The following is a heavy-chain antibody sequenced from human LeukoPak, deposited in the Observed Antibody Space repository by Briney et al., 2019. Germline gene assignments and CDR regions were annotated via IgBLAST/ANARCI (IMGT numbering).Heavy chain of an antibody. CDR3: ARVSNYYDSSGYHYFDY. CDR2: ISSSSSYI. D-gene: IGHD3-22*01. J-gene: IGHJ4*02. Sequence: GSLRLSCAASGFTFSSYSMNWVRQAPGKGLEWVSSISSSSSYIYYADSVKGRFTISRDNAKNSLYLQMNSLRAEDTAVYYCARVSNYYDSSGYHYFDYWGQGTLVTVSS. V-gene: IGHV3-21*01. CDR1: GFTFSSYS.